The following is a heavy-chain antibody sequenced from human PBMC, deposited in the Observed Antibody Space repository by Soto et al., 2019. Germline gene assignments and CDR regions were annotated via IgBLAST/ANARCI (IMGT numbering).Heavy chain of an antibody. CDR2: ISYDGSNK. D-gene: IGHD5-18*01. V-gene: IGHV3-30-3*01. Sequence: PGGSLRLSCAASGFTFSSYAMHWVRQAPGKGLEWVAVISYDGSNKYYADSVKGRFTISRDNSKNTLYLQMNSLRAEDTAVYYCARDYSTWIQLWSRVGYYNYGMDVWGQGTTVTVSS. J-gene: IGHJ6*02. CDR1: GFTFSSYA. CDR3: ARDYSTWIQLWSRVGYYNYGMDV.